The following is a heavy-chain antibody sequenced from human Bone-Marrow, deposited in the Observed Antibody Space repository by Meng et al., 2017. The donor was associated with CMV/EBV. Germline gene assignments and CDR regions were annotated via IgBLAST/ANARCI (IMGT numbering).Heavy chain of an antibody. V-gene: IGHV4-34*01. J-gene: IGHJ6*02. D-gene: IGHD1-1*01. CDR3: ARDLTKYYGMDV. CDR1: GGSFSGYY. Sequence: SETLSLTCAVYGGSFSGYYWSWIRQPPGKGLEWIGEINHSGSTNYNPSLKSRVTISVDTSKNQFSLKLSSVTAADTAVYYCARDLTKYYGMDVWGQGTTVTVSS. CDR2: INHSGST.